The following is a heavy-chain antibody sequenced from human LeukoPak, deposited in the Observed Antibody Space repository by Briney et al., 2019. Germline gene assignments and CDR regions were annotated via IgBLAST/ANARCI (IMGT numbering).Heavy chain of an antibody. V-gene: IGHV3-21*01. D-gene: IGHD3-10*01. CDR1: GFTFSSYS. J-gene: IGHJ4*02. Sequence: PGGSLRLSCAASGFTFSSYSMNWVRQAPGKGLEWVSSISTSSSYIYYADPVKGRFTISRHNAKNSLYLQMNSLRAEDTAVYYCARAGFTFSDYFGSFFDYWGQGTLVTVSS. CDR2: ISTSSSYI. CDR3: ARAGFTFSDYFGSFFDY.